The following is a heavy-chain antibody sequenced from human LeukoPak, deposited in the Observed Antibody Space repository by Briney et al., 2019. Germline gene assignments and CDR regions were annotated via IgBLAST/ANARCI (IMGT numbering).Heavy chain of an antibody. Sequence: ASVKVSCKASGYTFTGYYMHWVRQAPGQGLEWMGRINPNSGGTNYAQKFQGRVTMTRDTSISTAYMELSRLRSDDTAVYYCARDIVVVPAAMGADYWGQGTLVTVSS. CDR3: ARDIVVVPAAMGADY. D-gene: IGHD2-2*01. CDR1: GYTFTGYY. CDR2: INPNSGGT. V-gene: IGHV1-2*06. J-gene: IGHJ4*02.